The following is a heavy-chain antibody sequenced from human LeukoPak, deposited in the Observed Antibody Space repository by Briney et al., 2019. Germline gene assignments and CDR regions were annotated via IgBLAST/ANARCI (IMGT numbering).Heavy chain of an antibody. CDR1: GYTFTSFY. CDR2: INPSGGST. V-gene: IGHV1-46*01. D-gene: IGHD2/OR15-2a*01. J-gene: IGHJ4*02. Sequence: ASVKVSCKAVGYTFTSFYIHWARQAPGQGLEWMGLINPSGGSTTFAERFQGRVAMTTDRSTDTVYMELRSLKSEDTAFYYCARILRRHGTTFDYWGQGTLVTVSS. CDR3: ARILRRHGTTFDY.